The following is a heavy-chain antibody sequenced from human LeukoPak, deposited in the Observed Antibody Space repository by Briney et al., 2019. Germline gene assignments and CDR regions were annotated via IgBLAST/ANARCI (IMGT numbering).Heavy chain of an antibody. Sequence: PSETLSLTCTVSGGSVSSGSYYWSWIRQSPGKGLEWIGYIYDSGSTFYNPSLKSRVTMSIDRSNNQFSLKLSSVTAADTAVYYCARESNINNWFDPWGQGTLVTVSS. CDR3: ARESNINNWFDP. CDR1: GGSVSSGSYY. D-gene: IGHD2/OR15-2a*01. CDR2: IYDSGST. V-gene: IGHV4-30-2*06. J-gene: IGHJ5*02.